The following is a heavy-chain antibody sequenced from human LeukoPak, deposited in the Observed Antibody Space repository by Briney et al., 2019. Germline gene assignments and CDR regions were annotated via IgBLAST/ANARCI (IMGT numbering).Heavy chain of an antibody. Sequence: SETLSLTCTVSGDSITGYYWSWIRQPPGKGLEWIGYIYYSGSTNYNPSLKSRVTISVDTSKNQFSLKLSSVTAADTAVYYCARERIVGASLTHEAFDIWGQGTMVTVSS. J-gene: IGHJ3*02. CDR2: IYYSGST. D-gene: IGHD1-26*01. CDR3: ARERIVGASLTHEAFDI. V-gene: IGHV4-59*12. CDR1: GDSITGYY.